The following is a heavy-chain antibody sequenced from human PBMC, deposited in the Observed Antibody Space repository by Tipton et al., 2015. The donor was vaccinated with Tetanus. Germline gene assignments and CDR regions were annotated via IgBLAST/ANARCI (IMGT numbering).Heavy chain of an antibody. CDR1: GGSISSGGYY. CDR3: ARDQARGARGWNYFDY. J-gene: IGHJ4*02. Sequence: GLVKPSQTLSLTCTVSGGSISSGGYYWSWIRQLPGKGLKWIGDIYNSGSAYYNPSLKSRVTISVDTSKNQFSLKLNSLTAADTAVYYCARDQARGARGWNYFDYWGQGSLVTVSS. D-gene: IGHD1-26*01. CDR2: IYNSGSA. V-gene: IGHV4-31*03.